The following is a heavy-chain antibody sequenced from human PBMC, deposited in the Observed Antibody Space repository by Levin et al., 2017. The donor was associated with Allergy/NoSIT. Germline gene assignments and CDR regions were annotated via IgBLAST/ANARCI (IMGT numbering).Heavy chain of an antibody. CDR3: ARETVTRHSEFDY. D-gene: IGHD4-17*01. CDR2: LYYSGSA. V-gene: IGHV4-39*02. CDR1: GGSISSSRYY. J-gene: IGHJ4*02. Sequence: PGGSLRLSCTVSGGSISSSRYYWGWIRQPPGTGLEWIGSLYYSGSAYYNPSLKSRVTISVDTSKNQFSLKLSSVTAADTAVYYCARETVTRHSEFDYWGQGTLVTVSS.